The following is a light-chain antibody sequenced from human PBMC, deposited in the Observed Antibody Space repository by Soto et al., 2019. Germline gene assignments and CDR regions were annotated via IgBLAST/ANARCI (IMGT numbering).Light chain of an antibody. CDR1: QSVLFNSNNKNY. J-gene: IGKJ1*01. CDR3: QQYYSTPT. V-gene: IGKV4-1*01. CDR2: WAS. Sequence: DIVMTQSPDSLAVSLGERATINCKSSQSVLFNSNNKNYLAWYQHKPGQPPKLLIYWASTRESGVPDRFSGSGSGTDFTLTISSLQAEDVAVYYCQQYYSTPTFGQGTRVEIK.